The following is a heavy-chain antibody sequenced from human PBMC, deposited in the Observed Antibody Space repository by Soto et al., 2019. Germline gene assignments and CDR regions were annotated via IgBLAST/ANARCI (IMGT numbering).Heavy chain of an antibody. V-gene: IGHV1-2*02. CDR1: GYTFTGYY. Sequence: GASVEVSCKASGYTFTGYYMHWVRQAPGQGLEWMGWINPNSGGTNYAQKFQGRVTMTRDTSISTAYMELSRLRSDDTAVYYCAREHQLLSGAFVIWGQGTMVTVSS. CDR2: INPNSGGT. D-gene: IGHD2-2*01. J-gene: IGHJ3*02. CDR3: AREHQLLSGAFVI.